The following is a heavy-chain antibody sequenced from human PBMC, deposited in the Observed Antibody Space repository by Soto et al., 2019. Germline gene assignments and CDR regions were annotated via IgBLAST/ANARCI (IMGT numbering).Heavy chain of an antibody. CDR2: IIPIFGTA. V-gene: IGHV1-69*06. J-gene: IGHJ1*01. D-gene: IGHD3-22*01. CDR1: GGTFSSYA. CDR3: ARDGYYDRSGYWTNAEYFQQ. Sequence: QVQLVQSGAEVKKPGSSVKVSCKASGGTFSSYAISWVRQAPGQGLEWMGGIIPIFGTANYAPKFQGRVTITADKPTSTAYMELSSLRSEDTAVYYCARDGYYDRSGYWTNAEYFQQWGEGTLVTVSS.